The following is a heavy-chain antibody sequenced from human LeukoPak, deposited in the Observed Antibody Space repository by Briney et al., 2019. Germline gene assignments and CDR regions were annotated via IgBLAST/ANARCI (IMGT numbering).Heavy chain of an antibody. Sequence: PGGSLRLSCAASGFTFSNAWMSWVRQAPGKGLEWVSSVADRGAYTHYADSVKGRFTVSRDNSKNTLYLQMSSLRAEDTAVYYCAKGSSRAYDAFDIWGQGTMVTVSS. CDR1: GFTFSNAW. CDR3: AKGSSRAYDAFDI. V-gene: IGHV3-23*01. CDR2: VADRGAYT. J-gene: IGHJ3*02. D-gene: IGHD2-2*01.